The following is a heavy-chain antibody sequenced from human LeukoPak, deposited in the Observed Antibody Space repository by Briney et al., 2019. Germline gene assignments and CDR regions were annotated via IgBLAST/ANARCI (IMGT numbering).Heavy chain of an antibody. J-gene: IGHJ4*02. CDR1: GFTFTDHA. Sequence: GGSRRLPGTVSGFTFTDHAMHWVRQAPGQGLEWVAAISWNSGDIGYADAVKGRLTISRDNAKNSLFLQMNRLKVDDTAFYYCARDRGGYWGLSDCDSWGRETLDSVSS. V-gene: IGHV3-9*01. CDR2: ISWNSGDI. CDR3: ARDRGGYWGLSDCDS. D-gene: IGHD7-27*01.